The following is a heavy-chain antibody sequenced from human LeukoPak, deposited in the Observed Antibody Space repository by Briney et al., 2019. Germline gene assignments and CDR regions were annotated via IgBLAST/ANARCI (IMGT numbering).Heavy chain of an antibody. CDR2: IYHSGST. D-gene: IGHD5-18*01. J-gene: IGHJ4*02. Sequence: PSETLSLTCAVYGGSFSDYYWSWIRQPPGKGLEWIGYIYHSGSTYYNPSLKSRVTISVDTSKNQFSLKLSSVTAADTAVYYCGRSVDPAMVTDYWGQGTLVTVSS. CDR3: GRSVDPAMVTDY. V-gene: IGHV4-30-4*01. CDR1: GGSFSDYY.